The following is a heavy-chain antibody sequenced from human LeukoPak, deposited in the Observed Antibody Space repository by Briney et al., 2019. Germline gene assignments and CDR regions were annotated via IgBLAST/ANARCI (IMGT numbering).Heavy chain of an antibody. CDR2: IYYSGST. D-gene: IGHD4-17*01. CDR3: ARDRSTTVTNDAFDI. J-gene: IGHJ3*02. CDR1: GGSISSYY. V-gene: IGHV4-59*01. Sequence: PSETLSLTCTLSGGSISSYYWSWIRQAPGKGLEWIGYIYYSGSTRYNPSLKGRVTISLDTSKNQFSLKLSSVTAADTAVYYCARDRSTTVTNDAFDIWGQGTMVTVSS.